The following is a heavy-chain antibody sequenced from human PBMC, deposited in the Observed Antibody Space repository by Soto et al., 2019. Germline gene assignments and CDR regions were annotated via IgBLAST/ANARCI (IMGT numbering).Heavy chain of an antibody. CDR3: ARGDYYDSSGLDYYCYGMDV. CDR1: GFTFSSYG. D-gene: IGHD3-22*01. V-gene: IGHV3-33*01. CDR2: IWYDGSNK. J-gene: IGHJ6*02. Sequence: GGSLRLSCAASGFTFSSYGMHWVRQAPGKGLERVAVIWYDGSNKYYADSVKGRFTISRDNSKNTLYLQMNSLRAEDTAVYYCARGDYYDSSGLDYYCYGMDVWGQGTTVTVSS.